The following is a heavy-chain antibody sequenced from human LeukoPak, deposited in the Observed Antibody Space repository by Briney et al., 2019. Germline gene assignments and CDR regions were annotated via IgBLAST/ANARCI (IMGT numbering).Heavy chain of an antibody. J-gene: IGHJ4*02. CDR3: ASRVMVRGVRGRFDY. CDR1: GYSITRGYF. V-gene: IGHV4-38-2*01. Sequence: SETLSLTCAVSGYSITRGYFWGWIRQSPGKGLEWIASMFHSGSTYYNPSLKSRVTMSVDTSKNQFSLRLSSVTAADTAVYYCASRVMVRGVRGRFDYWGQGTLVTVSS. CDR2: MFHSGST. D-gene: IGHD3-10*01.